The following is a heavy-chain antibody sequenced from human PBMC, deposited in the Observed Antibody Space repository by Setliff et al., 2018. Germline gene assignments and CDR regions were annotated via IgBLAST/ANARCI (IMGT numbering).Heavy chain of an antibody. CDR2: ISWNSGSI. V-gene: IGHV3-9*01. Sequence: GGSLRLSCAASGFTFDDYAMHWVRQAPGKGLEWVSGISWNSGSIGYADSVKGRFTTSRDNAKNSLYLQMNSLRAEDTAVYYCARGDYYDSSGYPYYYDYWGQGTLDTVSS. CDR1: GFTFDDYA. D-gene: IGHD3-22*01. CDR3: ARGDYYDSSGYPYYYDY. J-gene: IGHJ4*02.